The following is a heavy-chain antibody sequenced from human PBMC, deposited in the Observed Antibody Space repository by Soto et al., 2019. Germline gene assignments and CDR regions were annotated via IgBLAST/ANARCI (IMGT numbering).Heavy chain of an antibody. CDR1: GGSISSGGYY. D-gene: IGHD3-22*01. CDR3: AVYYYDSSGYYPGGAFDI. J-gene: IGHJ3*02. V-gene: IGHV4-31*03. CDR2: IYYSGST. Sequence: TLSLTCTVSGGSISSGGYYWSWIRQHPGKGLEWIGYIYYSGSTYYNPSLKSRVTISVDTSKNQFPLKLSSVTAADTAVYYCAVYYYDSSGYYPGGAFDIWGQGTMVTVSS.